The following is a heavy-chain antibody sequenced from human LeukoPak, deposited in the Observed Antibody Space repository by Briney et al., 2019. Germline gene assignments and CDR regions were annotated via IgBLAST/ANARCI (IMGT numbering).Heavy chain of an antibody. CDR1: GFTFSSYW. V-gene: IGHV3-53*01. D-gene: IGHD1-26*01. Sequence: GGSLRLSCAASGFTFSSYWMHWVRQAPGKGLVRVSVIYSGGSTYYADSVKGRFTISRDNSKNTLYLQMNSLRAEDTAVYYCARDVVSGSSLDAFDIWGQGTMVTVSS. J-gene: IGHJ3*02. CDR2: IYSGGST. CDR3: ARDVVSGSSLDAFDI.